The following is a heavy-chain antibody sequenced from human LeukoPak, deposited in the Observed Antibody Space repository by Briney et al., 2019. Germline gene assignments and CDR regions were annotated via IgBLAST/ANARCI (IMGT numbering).Heavy chain of an antibody. D-gene: IGHD4-17*01. CDR1: GFTFSSYW. Sequence: PGGSLRLSCAASGFTFSSYWMSWVRQAPGKGLEWVANIKQDGSEKYYVDSVKGRFTISRDNAKNSLYLQMNSLRAEDTAVYYCAKDMDHDYDDYGFDYWGQGTPVTVSS. V-gene: IGHV3-7*01. J-gene: IGHJ4*02. CDR2: IKQDGSEK. CDR3: AKDMDHDYDDYGFDY.